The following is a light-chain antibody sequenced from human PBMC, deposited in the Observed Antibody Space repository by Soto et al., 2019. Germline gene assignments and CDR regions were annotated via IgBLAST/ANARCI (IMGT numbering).Light chain of an antibody. CDR3: QQYGGSPLP. J-gene: IGKJ4*01. V-gene: IGKV3-20*01. Sequence: IVLTQSPGTLPLSPGVRATLSCRASQSVSSATYLAWYQQKPGQPPRLLIYGATSRAADIPDRFSGSGSGTDFNLTISRLEPEDFAVFFCQQYGGSPLPFGGGTRVQTK. CDR1: QSVSSATY. CDR2: GAT.